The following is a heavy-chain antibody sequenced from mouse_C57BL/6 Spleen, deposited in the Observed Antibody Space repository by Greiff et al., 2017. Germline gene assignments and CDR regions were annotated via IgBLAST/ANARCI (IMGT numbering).Heavy chain of an antibody. Sequence: EVQVVESGGDLVKPGGSLKLSCAASGFTFSSYGMSWVRQTPDKRLEWVATISSGGSYTYYPDSVKGRFTISRDNAKNTLYLQMSRLKSEDTAMYYCARQAYDSYAMAYWGQGTSVTVSS. J-gene: IGHJ4*01. CDR3: ARQAYDSYAMAY. CDR2: ISSGGSYT. V-gene: IGHV5-6*01. CDR1: GFTFSSYG. D-gene: IGHD2-4*01.